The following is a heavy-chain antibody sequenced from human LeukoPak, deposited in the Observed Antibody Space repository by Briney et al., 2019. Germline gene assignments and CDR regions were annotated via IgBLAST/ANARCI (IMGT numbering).Heavy chain of an antibody. J-gene: IGHJ4*02. Sequence: SQTLSLTCTVSGGSISSGSYYWSWIRQPAGKGLEWIGRIYTSGSTNYNPSLKSRVTISVDTSKNQFSLKLSSVTAADTAVYYCARGDLYSYDYDYWGQGTLVTVSS. D-gene: IGHD5-18*01. CDR3: ARGDLYSYDYDY. V-gene: IGHV4-61*02. CDR1: GGSISSGSYY. CDR2: IYTSGST.